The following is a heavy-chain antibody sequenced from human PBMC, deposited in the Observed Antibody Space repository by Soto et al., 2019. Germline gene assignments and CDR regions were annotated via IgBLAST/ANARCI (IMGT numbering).Heavy chain of an antibody. CDR3: ARAGYCSSTSCSYYYYGMDV. V-gene: IGHV4-4*02. CDR1: GGSISSSNW. Sequence: QVQLQESGPGLVKPSGTLSLTCAVSGGSISSSNWWSWVRQPPGTGLEWIGEIYHSGSTNYNPSLKSRVTISVDKSKNQFSLKLSSVTAADTAVYYCARAGYCSSTSCSYYYYGMDVWGQGTTVTVSS. D-gene: IGHD2-2*01. J-gene: IGHJ6*02. CDR2: IYHSGST.